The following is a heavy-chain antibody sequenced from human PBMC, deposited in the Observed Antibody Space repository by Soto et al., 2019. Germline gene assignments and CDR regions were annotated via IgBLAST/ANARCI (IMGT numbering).Heavy chain of an antibody. V-gene: IGHV3-49*05. CDR3: NRDKSRGYYDSSGYYNQYYYYYGMDV. D-gene: IGHD3-22*01. J-gene: IGHJ6*02. CDR1: GFTFGDYA. CDR2: IRSKAYGGKT. Sequence: EVQLVESGGGLVKPGRSLRLSCTASGFTFGDYAMSWFRQAPGKGLEWVGFIRSKAYGGKTEYAASVKGRFTISRDDSKSIAYLKMNSLKTEDTAVYYFNRDKSRGYYDSSGYYNQYYYYYGMDVWGRGTTVTVSS.